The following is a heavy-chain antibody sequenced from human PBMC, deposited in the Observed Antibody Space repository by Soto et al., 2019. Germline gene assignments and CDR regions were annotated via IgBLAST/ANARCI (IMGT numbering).Heavy chain of an antibody. CDR1: GGTFSSYT. CDR3: ARGNHRWLQLWYFDL. CDR2: IIPIFGTA. D-gene: IGHD5-12*01. J-gene: IGHJ2*01. Sequence: QVQLVQSGAEVKKPGSSVTFSCKASGGTFSSYTISWVRQAPGQGLQWMGGIIPIFGTANYGQKFQGRVTITADESTSTAYMELSSLRSEGTAVYYCARGNHRWLQLWYFDLWGRGTLVTVSS. V-gene: IGHV1-69*12.